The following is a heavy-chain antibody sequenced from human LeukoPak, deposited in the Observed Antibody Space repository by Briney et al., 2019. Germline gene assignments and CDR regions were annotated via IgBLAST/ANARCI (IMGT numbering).Heavy chain of an antibody. CDR1: GGSISSGGYY. CDR2: IYYSGST. Sequence: PSETLSLTCTVSGGSISSGGYYWSWIRQHPGKGLEWIGYIYYSGSTYYNPSLKSRVTISVDTSKNQFSLKLSSVTAADTAVYYCARETSTTYYGDYEGGWFDPWGQGTLVTVSS. J-gene: IGHJ5*02. CDR3: ARETSTTYYGDYEGGWFDP. D-gene: IGHD4-17*01. V-gene: IGHV4-31*03.